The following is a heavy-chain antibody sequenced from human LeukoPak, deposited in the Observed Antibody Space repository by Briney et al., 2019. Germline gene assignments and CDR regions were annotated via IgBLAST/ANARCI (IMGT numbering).Heavy chain of an antibody. V-gene: IGHV3-23*01. CDR3: AKDGGGAYYYYYMDV. Sequence: GGSLRLSCAASGFTFSSYAMSWVRQAPGKGLEWVSAISGSGGSTYYADSVKGRFTISRDNSKNTLYLQMNSLRAEDTAVYYCAKDGGGAYYYYYMDVWGKGTTVTVSS. J-gene: IGHJ6*03. D-gene: IGHD1-26*01. CDR1: GFTFSSYA. CDR2: ISGSGGST.